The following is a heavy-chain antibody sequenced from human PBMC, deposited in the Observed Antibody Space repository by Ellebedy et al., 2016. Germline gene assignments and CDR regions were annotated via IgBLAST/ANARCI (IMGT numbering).Heavy chain of an antibody. J-gene: IGHJ3*02. CDR1: GYTFIGYF. Sequence: ASVKVSXXASGYTFIGYFMHWVRQAPGQGLEWMAWINPKNGGTNYAQKFQGGVTMTRDTSINTAYMELNRLRSDDTAVYYCARGTDTGAFDIWGQGTLVTVSS. CDR3: ARGTDTGAFDI. CDR2: INPKNGGT. D-gene: IGHD5-18*01. V-gene: IGHV1-2*02.